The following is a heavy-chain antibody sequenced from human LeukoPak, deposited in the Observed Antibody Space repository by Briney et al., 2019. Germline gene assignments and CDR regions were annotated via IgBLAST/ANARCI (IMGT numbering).Heavy chain of an antibody. J-gene: IGHJ4*02. V-gene: IGHV3-30*02. Sequence: PGGSLRLSCAASGFTFNNYGMHWVRQAPGKGLQWVAFIQYDGNNKYYAVSVRGRFTISRDSSKNTLYLQMNSLRGEDTAVYYCAKGSSGLFDYWGQGTLVTVSS. CDR3: AKGSSGLFDY. CDR2: IQYDGNNK. D-gene: IGHD6-19*01. CDR1: GFTFNNYG.